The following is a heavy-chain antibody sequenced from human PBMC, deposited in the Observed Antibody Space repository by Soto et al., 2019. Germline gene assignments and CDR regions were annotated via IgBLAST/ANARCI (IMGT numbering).Heavy chain of an antibody. CDR2: INNYNGNT. CDR3: ARGGSSWSAEYYQH. Sequence: QVQLVQSGAEVKKPGASVKVSCKASGYTFTNYGISWVRQAPGQGPEWMGWINNYNGNTNYAQKLQGRGTMTTDTSTSTAYMALRSLRSDDTAVYYCARGGSSWSAEYYQHWGQGTLVIVSS. CDR1: GYTFTNYG. D-gene: IGHD6-13*01. V-gene: IGHV1-18*01. J-gene: IGHJ1*01.